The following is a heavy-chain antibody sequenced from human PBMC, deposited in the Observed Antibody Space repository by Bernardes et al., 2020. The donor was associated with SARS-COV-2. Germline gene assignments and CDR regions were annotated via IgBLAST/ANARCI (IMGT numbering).Heavy chain of an antibody. J-gene: IGHJ6*02. V-gene: IGHV3-43*01. Sequence: GGSLRLSRVASGFTFDDYNMYWVRQAPGKGLEWVSLITWDGSGSWYGDSVKGRFTISRDNSKNSLYLQMNSLRTEDTAFYYCAKDIEVGGVWGGMDVWGQGTTVTVSS. CDR2: ITWDGSGS. CDR3: AKDIEVGGVWGGMDV. D-gene: IGHD3-16*01. CDR1: GFTFDDYN.